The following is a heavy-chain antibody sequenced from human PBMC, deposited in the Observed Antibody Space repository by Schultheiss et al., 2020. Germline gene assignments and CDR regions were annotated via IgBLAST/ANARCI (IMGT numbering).Heavy chain of an antibody. D-gene: IGHD2-21*01. Sequence: SATLSLTCTVSGGSISSYYWSWIRQPPGKGLEWIGSIFHSGSTYYNPSLKSRVTISIDTSRNRFSLSLNSVTAADTAVFYCARHKAGHRYDPWGQGTLVTGS. CDR1: GGSISSYY. CDR2: IFHSGST. J-gene: IGHJ5*02. CDR3: ARHKAGHRYDP. V-gene: IGHV4-59*05.